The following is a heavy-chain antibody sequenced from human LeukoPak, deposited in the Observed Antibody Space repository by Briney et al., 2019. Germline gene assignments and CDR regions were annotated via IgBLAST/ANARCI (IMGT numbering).Heavy chain of an antibody. D-gene: IGHD6-19*01. J-gene: IGHJ3*02. CDR2: ISGSGGST. Sequence: GGSLRLSCTASGFTFTSYAMSWVRQAPGKGLEWVSGISGSGGSTYYADSAKGRFTISRDNSKNTLYLQMNSLRAEGTAVYYCAKSRQWLVIDAFDIWGQGTMVTVSS. V-gene: IGHV3-23*01. CDR3: AKSRQWLVIDAFDI. CDR1: GFTFTSYA.